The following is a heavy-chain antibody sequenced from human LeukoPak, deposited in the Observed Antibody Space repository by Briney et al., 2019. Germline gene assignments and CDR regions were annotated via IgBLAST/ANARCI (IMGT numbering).Heavy chain of an antibody. CDR2: INHSGST. CDR1: GGSFSGYY. CDR3: ARDLLTVTSV. J-gene: IGHJ4*02. Sequence: PSETLSLTCAVYGGSFSGYYWSWIRQPPGKGLEWIGEINHSGSTNYNPSLKSRVTISVDTSKNQFSLKLSSVTAADTAVYYCARDLLTVTSVWGQGTLVTVSS. V-gene: IGHV4-34*01. D-gene: IGHD4-17*01.